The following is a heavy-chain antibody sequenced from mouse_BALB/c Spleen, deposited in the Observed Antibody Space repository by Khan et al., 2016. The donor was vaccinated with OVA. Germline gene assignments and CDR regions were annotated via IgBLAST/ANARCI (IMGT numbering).Heavy chain of an antibody. CDR2: IDPANGNT. D-gene: IGHD2-14*01. CDR3: ARREYDVGFAY. V-gene: IGHV14-3*02. Sequence: VQLKESGAELVKPGASVKLSCTASGFNIKDTYMHWVKQRPEQGLEWIGRIDPANGNTKYDPKFQGKATITADTSSNTAYLQLSSLTSEDTAVYYGARREYDVGFAYWGQGTLVTVSA. CDR1: GFNIKDTY. J-gene: IGHJ3*01.